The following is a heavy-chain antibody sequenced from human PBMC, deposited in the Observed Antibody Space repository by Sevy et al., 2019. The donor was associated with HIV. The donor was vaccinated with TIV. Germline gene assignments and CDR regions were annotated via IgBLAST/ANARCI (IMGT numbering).Heavy chain of an antibody. D-gene: IGHD6-13*01. CDR2: LKSVESST. V-gene: IGHV3-74*01. CDR3: AREASSWYGVDY. Sequence: ASVKVSCAASGFPLSGYWMHWVRQVPGEGLVWVSRLKSVESSTTYADSVKGRFTVSRDNAKNTVYLQMNSLRAEDTGVYYCAREASSWYGVDYWGQGTLVTVSS. J-gene: IGHJ4*02. CDR1: GFPLSGYW.